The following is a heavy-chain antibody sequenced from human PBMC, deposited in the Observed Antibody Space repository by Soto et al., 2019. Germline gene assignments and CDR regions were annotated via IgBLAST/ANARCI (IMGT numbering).Heavy chain of an antibody. Sequence: ASVKVSCKASGYTFTSYYINWVRQATGQGLEWMGWMNPNSGNTGYAQKFQGRVTMTRNTSISTAYTELSSLRPEDTAVYYCASVLSIVGLHYYGMDVWGPGTTVTVSS. J-gene: IGHJ6*02. D-gene: IGHD2-15*01. V-gene: IGHV1-8*01. CDR1: GYTFTSYY. CDR3: ASVLSIVGLHYYGMDV. CDR2: MNPNSGNT.